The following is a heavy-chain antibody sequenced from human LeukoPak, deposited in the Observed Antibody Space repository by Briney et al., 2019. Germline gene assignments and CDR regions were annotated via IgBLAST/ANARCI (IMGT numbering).Heavy chain of an antibody. J-gene: IGHJ6*03. CDR1: GGSISSYY. CDR3: ARGGIRFYYYYMDV. V-gene: IGHV4-59*01. Sequence: SETLSLTCNVSGGSISSYYWSWIRQPPGQGLEWIGNIYYSGSTNYNPSLKSRVTISVDTSKNQFSLNLSPLTAADTAVYYCARGGIRFYYYYMDVWGKGTTVTVSS. CDR2: IYYSGST. D-gene: IGHD1-14*01.